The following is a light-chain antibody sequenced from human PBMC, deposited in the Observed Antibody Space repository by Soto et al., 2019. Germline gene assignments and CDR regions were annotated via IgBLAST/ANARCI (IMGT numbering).Light chain of an antibody. V-gene: IGKV3-20*01. Sequence: EIVFTQSPGTLSLPPWERATLYGTASQSVSSYLAWYQQKPGQAPRLLIYGASSRATGIPDRFSGSGSGTDFTLTISRLEPEDFAVYYCQQYGSSPETFGQGTKVDIK. J-gene: IGKJ1*01. CDR3: QQYGSSPET. CDR2: GAS. CDR1: QSVSSY.